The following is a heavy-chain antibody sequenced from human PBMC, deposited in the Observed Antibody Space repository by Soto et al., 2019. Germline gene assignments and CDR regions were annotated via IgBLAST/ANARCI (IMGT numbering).Heavy chain of an antibody. V-gene: IGHV1-8*01. CDR2: MNPNSGNT. Sequence: QVQLVQSGAEVKKPGASVKVSCKASGYSFTSYDISWVRQATGQGLEWMGWMNPNSGNTAYAQKFQGRVTMTRNTSISAAYMELSSLRSEDTAVYYCAKVKLDYFDYWCQGTLVTVSS. J-gene: IGHJ4*02. CDR1: GYSFTSYD. CDR3: AKVKLDYFDY.